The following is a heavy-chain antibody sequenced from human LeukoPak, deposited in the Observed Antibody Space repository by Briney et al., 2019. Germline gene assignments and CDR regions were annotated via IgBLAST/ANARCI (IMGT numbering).Heavy chain of an antibody. CDR2: IVEDGSET. Sequence: GGSLRLSCATSGFTFSSYWMTWVRQAPGKGLEWVASIVEDGSETYYLDSVKGRFTFSRDNAKNSLYLQMNSPRGEDTAVYYCARDPTRRFDLWGQGTLVTVSS. J-gene: IGHJ4*02. V-gene: IGHV3-7*01. CDR1: GFTFSSYW. CDR3: ARDPTRRFDL.